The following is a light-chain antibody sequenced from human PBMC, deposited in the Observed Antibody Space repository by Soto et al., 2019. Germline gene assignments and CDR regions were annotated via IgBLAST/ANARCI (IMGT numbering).Light chain of an antibody. CDR2: GAS. CDR1: QSVSSSY. J-gene: IGKJ1*01. Sequence: EIVLTQSPGTLSLSPGERATLSCRASQSVSSSYLAWYQQKPGQAPRLLIYGASSRATGIPDRFSGSGSGTDFTLTISRLDPEDFAVYYCQQYGSSQSTFGQGTKVEIK. CDR3: QQYGSSQST. V-gene: IGKV3-20*01.